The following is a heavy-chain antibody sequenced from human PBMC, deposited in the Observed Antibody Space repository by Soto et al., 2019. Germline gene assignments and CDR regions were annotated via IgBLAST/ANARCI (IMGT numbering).Heavy chain of an antibody. CDR1: GVTFTSYA. Sequence: LRLSCAASGVTFTSYAMTWVRQVPGEGLQWVSSISKSGDSTYYADSVKGRFTTSRDNSKNTLYLQMNSLRAEDTAIYYCAKGSFGFDYWGQGTLVTVSS. J-gene: IGHJ4*02. CDR2: ISKSGDST. CDR3: AKGSFGFDY. V-gene: IGHV3-23*01. D-gene: IGHD3-10*01.